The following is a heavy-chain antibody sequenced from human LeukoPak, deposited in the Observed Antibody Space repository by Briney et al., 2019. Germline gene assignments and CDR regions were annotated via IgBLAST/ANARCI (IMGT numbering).Heavy chain of an antibody. Sequence: GASVTVSFKASGYTFSTYVISWLRQAPGQGLEWMGWISPYNGNTKYVQKLQGRVTMTTETSTSTAYMDLRNLTTDDTAVYFCARETFGWVEGAFDIWGQGTVVTVSS. CDR1: GYTFSTYV. V-gene: IGHV1-18*01. D-gene: IGHD3-9*01. CDR3: ARETFGWVEGAFDI. J-gene: IGHJ3*02. CDR2: ISPYNGNT.